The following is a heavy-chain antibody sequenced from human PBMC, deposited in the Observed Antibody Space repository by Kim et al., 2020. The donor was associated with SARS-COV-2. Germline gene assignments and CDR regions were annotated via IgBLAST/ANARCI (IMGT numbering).Heavy chain of an antibody. J-gene: IGHJ6*02. Sequence: KSHANLGEGLVTISRDNSKSTLYLQMNSLRAGDTAVYYCAREIVSYYGMDVWGQGTTVTVSS. V-gene: IGHV3-30*14. CDR2: K. CDR3: AREIVSYYGMDV. D-gene: IGHD1-26*01.